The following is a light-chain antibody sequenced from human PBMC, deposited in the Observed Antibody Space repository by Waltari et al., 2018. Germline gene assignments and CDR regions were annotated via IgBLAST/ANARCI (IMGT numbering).Light chain of an antibody. Sequence: QSALTQPPSASGSPGQSVTIPCTGTSSYIGTWDYVPWYQQHPGKAPKLLISEVTKRPSGVPDRFSGSKSGNTASLTVSGLQAEDEADYYCVSYAGSNNMGVYGGGTKLTVL. J-gene: IGLJ3*02. CDR3: VSYAGSNNMGV. CDR2: EVT. V-gene: IGLV2-8*01. CDR1: SSYIGTWDY.